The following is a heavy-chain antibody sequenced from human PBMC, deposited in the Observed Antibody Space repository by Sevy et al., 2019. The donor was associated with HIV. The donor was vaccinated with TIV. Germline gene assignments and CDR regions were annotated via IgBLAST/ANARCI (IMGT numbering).Heavy chain of an antibody. CDR3: ASGVDTAMVDY. CDR2: ISSSSSYI. V-gene: IGHV3-21*01. Sequence: GGSLRLSCAASGFTFSSYSMNWVRQAPGKGLEWVSSISSSSSYIYYADSVKGRFTISRDNAKNSLYLQMNSLSAEDTAVYYCASGVDTAMVDYWGQGTLVTVSS. CDR1: GFTFSSYS. J-gene: IGHJ4*02. D-gene: IGHD5-18*01.